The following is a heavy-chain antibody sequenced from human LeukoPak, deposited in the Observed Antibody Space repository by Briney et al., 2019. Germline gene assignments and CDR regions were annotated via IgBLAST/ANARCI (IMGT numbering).Heavy chain of an antibody. D-gene: IGHD3-3*02. V-gene: IGHV4-39*01. CDR1: GGSISSSSYY. CDR2: IYYSGST. Sequence: SETLSLTCTVSGGSISSSSYYWGWIRQPPGKGLEWIGSIYYSGSTYYNPSLKSRITISVDTSKNQFSLKLSSVTAADTAVYYCASAVGNKWHFGKYYMDVWGKGTTVTISS. CDR3: ASAVGNKWHFGKYYMDV. J-gene: IGHJ6*03.